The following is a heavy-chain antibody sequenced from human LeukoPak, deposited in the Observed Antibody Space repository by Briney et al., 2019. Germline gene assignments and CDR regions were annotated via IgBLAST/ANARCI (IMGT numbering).Heavy chain of an antibody. V-gene: IGHV1-18*01. CDR1: GYTFTSYG. Sequence: ASVKVSCKASGYTFTSYGISWVRPAPGQGLEWMGWISAYNGNTNYAQKLQGRVTMTTDTSTSTAYMELRSLRSDDTAVYYCARGWVVPAAIFDYYGMDVWGQGTTVTVS. CDR2: ISAYNGNT. J-gene: IGHJ6*02. D-gene: IGHD2-2*01. CDR3: ARGWVVPAAIFDYYGMDV.